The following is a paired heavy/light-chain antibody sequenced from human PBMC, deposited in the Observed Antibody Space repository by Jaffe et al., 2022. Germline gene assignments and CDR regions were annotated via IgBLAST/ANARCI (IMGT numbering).Heavy chain of an antibody. CDR1: GGSVSSGSYY. CDR3: ARCPVLVVYAISGAFDI. V-gene: IGHV4-61*01. D-gene: IGHD2-8*02. J-gene: IGHJ3*02. Sequence: QVQLQESGPGLVKPSETLSLTCTVSGGSVSSGSYYWSWIRQPPGKGLEWIGYIYYSGSTNYNPSLKSRVTISVDTSKNQFSLKLSSVTAADTAVYYCARCPVLVVYAISGAFDIWGQGTMVTVSS. CDR2: IYYSGST.
Light chain of an antibody. Sequence: DIQMTQSPSSLSASVGDRVTITCRASQGIRNDLGWYQQKPGKAPKRLIYAASSLQSGVPSRFSGSGSGTEFTLTISSLQPEDFATYYCLQHNSYPLSFGQGTKVEIK. J-gene: IGKJ1*01. V-gene: IGKV1-17*01. CDR2: AAS. CDR3: LQHNSYPLS. CDR1: QGIRND.